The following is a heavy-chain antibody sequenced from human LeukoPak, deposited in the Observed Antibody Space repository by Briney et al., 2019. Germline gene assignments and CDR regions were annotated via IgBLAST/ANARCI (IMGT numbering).Heavy chain of an antibody. CDR1: GGSISTNC. CDR2: MYYSGNT. V-gene: IGHV4-59*12. Sequence: SETLSLTCTVSGGSISTNCWSWIRQPPGKGLEWIGYMYYSGNTNYNPSLKSRVTISVDTSKNQFSLKLSSVTAADTAVYYCATPSGSNKGGLKYWGQGTLVTVSS. CDR3: ATPSGSNKGGLKY. J-gene: IGHJ4*02. D-gene: IGHD1-26*01.